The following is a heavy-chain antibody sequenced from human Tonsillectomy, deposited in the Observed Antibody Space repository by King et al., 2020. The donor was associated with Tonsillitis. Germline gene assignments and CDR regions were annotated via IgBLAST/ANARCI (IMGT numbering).Heavy chain of an antibody. CDR1: GFPFSSYG. V-gene: IGHV3-33*05. Sequence: VQLVESGGGVVQPGRSLRLSCAASGFPFSSYGMHWVRQAPGKGLEWVSVVSFDGGRQHYADSVKGRFTISRDNSKNTLYLQMNSLRAEDTAVYYCAREALYSSAWGIVYWGQGTLVTVSS. J-gene: IGHJ4*02. CDR2: VSFDGGRQ. CDR3: AREALYSSAWGIVY. D-gene: IGHD6-19*01.